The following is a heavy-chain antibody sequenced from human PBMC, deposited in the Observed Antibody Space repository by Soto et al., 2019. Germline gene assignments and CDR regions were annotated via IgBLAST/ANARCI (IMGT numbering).Heavy chain of an antibody. CDR2: INPNSGGT. CDR1: GYTFTGYY. J-gene: IGHJ6*01. V-gene: IGHV1-2*02. Sequence: GASVKVSCKASGYTFTGYYRHGVRQAPGQGLEGMGWINPNSGGTNYAQNFQGRVTMTRDTSISTAYMELSRLRSDDTAVYYCAIVGSSGSDYYYYDGMDVWGQGTTVRVSS. D-gene: IGHD5-12*01. CDR3: AIVGSSGSDYYYYDGMDV.